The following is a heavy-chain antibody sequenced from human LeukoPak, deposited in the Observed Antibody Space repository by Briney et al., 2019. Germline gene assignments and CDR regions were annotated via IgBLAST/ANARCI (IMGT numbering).Heavy chain of an antibody. CDR2: INPNSGGT. V-gene: IGHV1-2*02. J-gene: IGHJ3*02. Sequence: ASVKVSCKASGYTFTGYYMHWVRQAPGQGLEWMGWINPNSGGTNYAQKFQGRVTMTRDTSISTAYMELSRLRSEDTAVYYCARSVVVPAAMNAFDIWGQGTMVTVSS. CDR3: ARSVVVPAAMNAFDI. CDR1: GYTFTGYY. D-gene: IGHD2-2*01.